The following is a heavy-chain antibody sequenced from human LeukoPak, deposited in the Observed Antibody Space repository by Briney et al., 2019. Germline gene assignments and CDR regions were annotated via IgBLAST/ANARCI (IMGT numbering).Heavy chain of an antibody. CDR1: EFPFWNYW. CDR3: ARGVEPLAANTLAY. Sequence: EGSLRLSCAASEFPFWNYWMSWVRQAPGKGLEWVANIRHDGSEKNYVDSVKGRFTISRDNAKDLLYLQLNSLRAEDTAVYYCARGVEPLAANTLAYWGQGTLVTVSS. V-gene: IGHV3-7*01. CDR2: IRHDGSEK. J-gene: IGHJ4*02. D-gene: IGHD1-14*01.